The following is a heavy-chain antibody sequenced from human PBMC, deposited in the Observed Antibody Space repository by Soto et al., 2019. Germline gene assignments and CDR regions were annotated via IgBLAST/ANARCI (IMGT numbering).Heavy chain of an antibody. CDR2: ISSNGGSA. Sequence: VKLLQSGGGAGQPGGSLRLPCAAAGFTFRNYAMNWVRQAPGKGLELVSSISSNGGSAYYADSVKGRFTISRDNSKTTLYLQMNSLRADDTTVYYCARGYCSAVGCYVHYYYGFDVWGQGTTVTVSS. V-gene: IGHV3-23*01. D-gene: IGHD2-15*01. J-gene: IGHJ6*02. CDR3: ARGYCSAVGCYVHYYYGFDV. CDR1: GFTFRNYA.